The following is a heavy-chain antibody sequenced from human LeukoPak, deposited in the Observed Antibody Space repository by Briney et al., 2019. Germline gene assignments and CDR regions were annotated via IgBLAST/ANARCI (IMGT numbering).Heavy chain of an antibody. V-gene: IGHV3-53*01. CDR1: GFTVSSNY. Sequence: PGGSLRLSCAASGFTVSSNYMSWVRQAPGKGLEWVSVIYSGGSTYYADSVKGRFTISRDNSKNTLYLQMNSLRAEDTAVYYCAKGGCTSGYCGFDYWGQGTLVTVSS. D-gene: IGHD3-22*01. CDR2: IYSGGST. J-gene: IGHJ4*02. CDR3: AKGGCTSGYCGFDY.